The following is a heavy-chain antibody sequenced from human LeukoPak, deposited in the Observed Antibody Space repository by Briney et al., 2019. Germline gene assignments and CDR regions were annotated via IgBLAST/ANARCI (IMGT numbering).Heavy chain of an antibody. J-gene: IGHJ6*03. D-gene: IGHD1-20*01. CDR3: ARGRTRSKITGTTRVYYYMDV. V-gene: IGHV4-34*01. CDR2: INHSGST. CDR1: GGSFSGYY. Sequence: PSETLSLTCAVYGGSFSGYYWSWLRQPPGKGLEWIGEINHSGSTNYNPSLKSRVTISVDTSKNQFSLKLSSVTAADTAVYYCARGRTRSKITGTTRVYYYMDVWGKGTTVTVSS.